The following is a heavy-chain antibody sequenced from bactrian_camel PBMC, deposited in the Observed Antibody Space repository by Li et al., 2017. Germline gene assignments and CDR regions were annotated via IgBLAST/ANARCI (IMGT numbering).Heavy chain of an antibody. CDR1: GYAVDAID. D-gene: IGHD2*01. CDR3: AARSSLPEYCSGGGFATDVRFSREFDG. V-gene: IGHV3S53*01. Sequence: HVQLVESGGGSVQAGGSLRLSCSTSGYAVDAIDMGWYRQAPGNECELASTIRRDGATYYADSVKGRFTISRDNAKNTVSLEMNSLKPEDTATYYCAARSSLPEYCSGGGFATDVRFSREFDGWGQGTQVTVS. J-gene: IGHJ4*01. CDR2: IRRDGAT.